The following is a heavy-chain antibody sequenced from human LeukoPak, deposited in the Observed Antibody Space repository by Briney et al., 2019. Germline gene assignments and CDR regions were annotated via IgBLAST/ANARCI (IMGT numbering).Heavy chain of an antibody. CDR3: ARLVGAKRWSDY. CDR2: IYYSGST. D-gene: IGHD4/OR15-4a*01. CDR1: GGSMNNYY. Sequence: SETLSLTCTVSGGSMNNYYWSWVRQPPGKGLEWIGYIYYSGSTYYNPSLKSRVTISVDTSKNQFSLNLGSVTAADTAVYYCARLVGAKRWSDYWGQGTLVTVSS. J-gene: IGHJ4*02. V-gene: IGHV4-59*08.